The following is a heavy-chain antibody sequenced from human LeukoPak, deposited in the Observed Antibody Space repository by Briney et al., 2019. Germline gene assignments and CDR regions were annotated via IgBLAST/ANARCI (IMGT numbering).Heavy chain of an antibody. V-gene: IGHV3-23*01. CDR3: AKDRGPYDSSGYYTFFDY. J-gene: IGHJ4*02. CDR2: ISGSGGST. CDR1: GFTFGDYA. Sequence: GSLRLSCTASGFTFGDYAMSWFRQAPGKGLEWVSAISGSGGSTYYADSVKGRFTISRDNSKNTLYLQMNSLRAEDTAVYYCAKDRGPYDSSGYYTFFDYWGQGTLVTVSS. D-gene: IGHD3-22*01.